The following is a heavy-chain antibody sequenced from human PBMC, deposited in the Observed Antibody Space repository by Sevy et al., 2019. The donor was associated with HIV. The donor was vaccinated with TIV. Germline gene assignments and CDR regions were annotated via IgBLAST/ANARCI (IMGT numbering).Heavy chain of an antibody. CDR2: IQYDGSNK. V-gene: IGHV3-30*02. CDR3: VKEGGGEGGDH. D-gene: IGHD2-21*01. CDR1: GFSYSSYG. J-gene: IGHJ4*02. Sequence: GGSLRLSCAASGFSYSSYGMHWVRQAPGKGLEWVAYIQYDGSNKDYADSVKGRFTISRDNSKNTLDLQRNSLRVEDTGVYYCVKEGGGEGGDHWGQGTLVTVSS.